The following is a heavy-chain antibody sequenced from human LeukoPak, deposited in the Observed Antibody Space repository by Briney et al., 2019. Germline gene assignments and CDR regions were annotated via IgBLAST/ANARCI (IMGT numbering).Heavy chain of an antibody. CDR1: GYTFTGYY. D-gene: IGHD6-19*01. J-gene: IGHJ4*02. CDR3: ARSSGWKYNIDY. CDR2: INPNSGGT. Sequence: ASVKVSCKASGYTFTGYYMHWVRQAPGQGLEWMGWINPNSGGTNYAQKFQGRVTMTRDTSISTAYMELSRLRSDDTAMYYCARSSGWKYNIDYWGQGTLVTVSS. V-gene: IGHV1-2*02.